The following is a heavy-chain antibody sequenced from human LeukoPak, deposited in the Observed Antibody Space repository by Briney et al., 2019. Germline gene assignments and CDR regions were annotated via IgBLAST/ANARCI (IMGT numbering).Heavy chain of an antibody. CDR2: INPNSGGT. J-gene: IGHJ4*02. D-gene: IGHD2-2*01. V-gene: IGHV1-2*02. CDR3: ARDCSSTSCYLY. CDR1: GYTFTGYY. Sequence: ASVKVSCKASGYTFTGYYMHWVRQAPGQGLEWIGWINPNSGGTNYAQKFQGRVTMTGDTSISTAYMELSRLRSDDTAVYYCARDCSSTSCYLYWGQGTLVTVSS.